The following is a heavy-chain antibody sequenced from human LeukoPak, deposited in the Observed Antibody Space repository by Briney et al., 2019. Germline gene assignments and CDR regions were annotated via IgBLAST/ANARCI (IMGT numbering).Heavy chain of an antibody. Sequence: PGGSLRLSCAASGFTFSSYSMNWVRQAPGKGLEWVSSISSSSSYIYYADSVKGRFTISRDNAKNSLYLQMNSLRAEDTAVYYCARDDLPSWSGTRNWFDPWGRGTLVTVSS. D-gene: IGHD3-3*01. CDR3: ARDDLPSWSGTRNWFDP. J-gene: IGHJ5*02. V-gene: IGHV3-21*01. CDR2: ISSSSSYI. CDR1: GFTFSSYS.